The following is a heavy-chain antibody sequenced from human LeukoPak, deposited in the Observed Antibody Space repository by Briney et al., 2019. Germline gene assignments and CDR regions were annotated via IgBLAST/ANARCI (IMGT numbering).Heavy chain of an antibody. D-gene: IGHD3-3*01. Sequence: GGSLRLSCAASGVTLRKSWMHWVRQAPGEGLAWVSRINSDGSTSNYADSVKGRFTISRDNAKNTLYLQMNGLRAEDTAVYYCATNQDFGVVIDIWGQGTMVTVSS. J-gene: IGHJ3*02. CDR3: ATNQDFGVVIDI. CDR2: INSDGSTS. V-gene: IGHV3-74*01. CDR1: GVTLRKSW.